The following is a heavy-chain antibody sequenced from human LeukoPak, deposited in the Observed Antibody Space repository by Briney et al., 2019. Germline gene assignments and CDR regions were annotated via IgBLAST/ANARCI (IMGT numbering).Heavy chain of an antibody. J-gene: IGHJ5*02. CDR2: IYYSGST. D-gene: IGHD3-3*01. V-gene: IGHV4-39*02. CDR1: GGSISSSSYY. CDR3: AREGDDFWSGYYRHNWFDP. Sequence: ASETLSLTCTVSGGSISSSSYYWGWIRQPPGKGLEWIGSIYYSGSTYYNPSLKSRVTISVGTSKNQFSLKLSSVTAADTAVYYCAREGDDFWSGYYRHNWFDPWGQGTLVTVSS.